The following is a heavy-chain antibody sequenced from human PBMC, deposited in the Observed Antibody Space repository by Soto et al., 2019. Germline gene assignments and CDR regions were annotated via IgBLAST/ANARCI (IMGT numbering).Heavy chain of an antibody. CDR1: GFTFSSYA. V-gene: IGHV3-30-3*01. CDR3: ARDLSREEMATLMGY. D-gene: IGHD5-12*01. J-gene: IGHJ4*02. CDR2: ISYDGSNK. Sequence: QVQLVESGGGVVQPGRSLRLSCAASGFTFSSYAMHWVRQAPGKGLEWVAVISYDGSNKYYADSVKGRFTISRDNSKNTLYLQMNSLRAEDTAVYYCARDLSREEMATLMGYWGQGTLVTVSS.